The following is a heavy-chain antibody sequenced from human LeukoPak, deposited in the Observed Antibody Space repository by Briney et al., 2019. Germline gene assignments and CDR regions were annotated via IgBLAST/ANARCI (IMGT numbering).Heavy chain of an antibody. CDR3: ASTDSSGYLFDY. CDR1: GGSISSYY. J-gene: IGHJ4*02. V-gene: IGHV4-59*01. D-gene: IGHD3-22*01. CDR2: IYYSGST. Sequence: KPSETLSLTCTVSGGSISSYYWSWIRQPPGRGLEWIGYIYYSGSTNYNPSLKSRVTISVDTSKNQFSLKLSSVTAADTAVYYCASTDSSGYLFDYWGQGTLVTVSS.